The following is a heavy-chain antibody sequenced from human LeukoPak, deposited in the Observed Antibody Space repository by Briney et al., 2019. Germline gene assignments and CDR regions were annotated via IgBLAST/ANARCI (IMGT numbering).Heavy chain of an antibody. V-gene: IGHV4-59*08. CDR3: ARHTEGKYSGSYYRYFDY. Sequence: SATLSLTRTVAGGSISSFYRCWIWPPPRPGMGLVWFIYLSGSTNYDPSLKSRVTISVDTSKNQFSLKLSSVTAADTAVYYCARHTEGKYSGSYYRYFDYWGQGTLVTVSS. J-gene: IGHJ4*02. CDR1: GGSISSFY. CDR2: IYLSGST. D-gene: IGHD1-26*01.